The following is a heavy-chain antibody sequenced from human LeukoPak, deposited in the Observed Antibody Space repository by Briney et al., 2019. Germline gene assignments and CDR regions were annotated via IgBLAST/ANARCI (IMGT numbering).Heavy chain of an antibody. CDR3: ASSSGGSYEDWFDP. Sequence: ASVKVFCKASGYTFTSYYMHWVRQAPGQGLEWMGVIYPSGGSTSYAQKFQGRVTMTRDTSTSTVYMELSSLRSEDTAVYYCASSSGGSYEDWFDPWGQGTLVTVSS. CDR1: GYTFTSYY. CDR2: IYPSGGST. D-gene: IGHD1-26*01. V-gene: IGHV1-46*01. J-gene: IGHJ5*02.